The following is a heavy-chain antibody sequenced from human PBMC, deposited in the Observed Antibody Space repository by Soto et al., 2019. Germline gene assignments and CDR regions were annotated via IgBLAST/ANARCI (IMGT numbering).Heavy chain of an antibody. CDR3: ARGGSLSLRDGYMSNWFDP. V-gene: IGHV3-74*01. CDR2: IRSDGSTT. CDR1: GFTFSGYW. D-gene: IGHD3-16*02. J-gene: IGHJ5*02. Sequence: PGGSLRLSCAASGFTFSGYWMHWVRQAPGKGLVWVSRIRSDGSTTSYADSVKGRFTISRGNARNTLYLQMNSLRVEDTAVYYCARGGSLSLRDGYMSNWFDPWGQGTLVTVSS.